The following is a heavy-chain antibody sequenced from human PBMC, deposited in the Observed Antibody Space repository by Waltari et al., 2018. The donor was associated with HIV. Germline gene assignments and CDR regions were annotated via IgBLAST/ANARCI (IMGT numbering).Heavy chain of an antibody. D-gene: IGHD2-15*01. V-gene: IGHV1-69*01. CDR2: IIPKFRAT. CDR1: GGAFSSYT. Sequence: QVQLVQSGAEMKMPESSVKVSCKASGGAFSSYTISGVRQAPGQGLEWMGGIIPKFRATNYAQKFQGRVTISADESTSTVYLELTSLRSDDTAVYHCARGGCSGRTCYSKSFDLWGQGTMVTVSS. CDR3: ARGGCSGRTCYSKSFDL. J-gene: IGHJ3*01.